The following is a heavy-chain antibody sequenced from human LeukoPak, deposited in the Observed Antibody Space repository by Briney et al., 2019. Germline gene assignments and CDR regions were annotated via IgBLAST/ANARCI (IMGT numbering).Heavy chain of an antibody. D-gene: IGHD3-9*01. J-gene: IGHJ4*02. V-gene: IGHV4-4*02. CDR1: GGSISSSNW. CDR3: ARTQRKRYFDWLTTFDY. CDR2: IYHSGST. Sequence: SGTLSLTCAVSGGSISSSNWWSWVRQPPGKGLEWIGEIYHSGSTNYNPSLKSRVTISVDKSKNQFSLKLSSVTAADTAVYYCARTQRKRYFDWLTTFDYWGQGTLVTVSS.